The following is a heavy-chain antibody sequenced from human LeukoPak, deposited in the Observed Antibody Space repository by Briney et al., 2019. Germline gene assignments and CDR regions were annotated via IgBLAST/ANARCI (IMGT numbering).Heavy chain of an antibody. Sequence: PGRSLRLSCAASGFTFSSYAMHWVRQAPGKGLEWVAVISCDGSNKYYADSVKGRFTISRDNSKNTLYLQMNSLRAEDTAVYYCARAIWFGELFDWFDPWGQGTLVTVSS. CDR2: ISCDGSNK. CDR3: ARAIWFGELFDWFDP. V-gene: IGHV3-30*04. J-gene: IGHJ5*02. CDR1: GFTFSSYA. D-gene: IGHD3-10*01.